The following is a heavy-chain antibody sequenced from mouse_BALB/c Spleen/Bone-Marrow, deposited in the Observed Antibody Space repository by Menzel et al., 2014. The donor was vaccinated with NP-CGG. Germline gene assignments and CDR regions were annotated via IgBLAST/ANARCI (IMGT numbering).Heavy chain of an antibody. Sequence: VHVKQSGAELVKPGASVKLSCTASGFNIKDTYMHWVKQRPEQGLEWIGRIDPANGNTKYDPKFQGKATITADTSSNTAYLQLSSLTSEDTAVYYCARRGARATGFAYWGQGTLVTVSA. CDR1: GFNIKDTY. V-gene: IGHV14-3*02. D-gene: IGHD3-1*01. J-gene: IGHJ3*01. CDR3: ARRGARATGFAY. CDR2: IDPANGNT.